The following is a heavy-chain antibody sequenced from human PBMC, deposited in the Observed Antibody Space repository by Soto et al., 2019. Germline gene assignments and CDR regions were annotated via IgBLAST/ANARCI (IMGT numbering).Heavy chain of an antibody. D-gene: IGHD3-22*01. CDR3: ARTTDSAGYYEYYFDK. J-gene: IGHJ4*02. CDR1: GGSLSGWY. Sequence: QAQLQQWGAGLLRPSETLSLTCAVSGGSLSGWYWSWIRQPPGKGLEWIGEINHERRTNYNPSLKTRVTISGDTSKNQFSLRLSSVTAADTAVYYCARTTDSAGYYEYYFDKWGQGTLVTVSS. V-gene: IGHV4-34*01. CDR2: INHERRT.